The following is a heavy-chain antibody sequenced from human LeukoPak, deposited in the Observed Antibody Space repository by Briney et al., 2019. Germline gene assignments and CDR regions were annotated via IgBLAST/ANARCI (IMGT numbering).Heavy chain of an antibody. CDR2: ISSSSSYI. J-gene: IGHJ4*02. Sequence: GGSLRLSCAASGFTFSSYGMNWVRQAPGKGLEWVSSISSSSSYIYYADSVKGRFTISRDNAKNSLYLQMNSLRAEDTAVYYCARGPPRYYDFWSGYYGYWGQGTLVTVSS. V-gene: IGHV3-21*01. CDR3: ARGPPRYYDFWSGYYGY. CDR1: GFTFSSYG. D-gene: IGHD3-3*01.